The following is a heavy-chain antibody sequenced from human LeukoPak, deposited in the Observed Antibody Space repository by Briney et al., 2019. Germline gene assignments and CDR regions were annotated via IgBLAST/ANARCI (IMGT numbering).Heavy chain of an antibody. Sequence: GGSLRLSCAASGFTISSYMMNWVRQAPGKGLEWVSSISSSSSYIYYADSVKGRFTISRDNAKNSLYLQMNSLRAEDTAVYYCARDHGDIVVVVAAHYYYGMDVWGQGTTVTVSS. D-gene: IGHD2-15*01. J-gene: IGHJ6*02. V-gene: IGHV3-21*01. CDR3: ARDHGDIVVVVAAHYYYGMDV. CDR2: ISSSSSYI. CDR1: GFTISSYM.